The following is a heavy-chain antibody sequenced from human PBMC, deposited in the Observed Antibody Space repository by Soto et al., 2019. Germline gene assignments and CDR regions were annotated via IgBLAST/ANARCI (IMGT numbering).Heavy chain of an antibody. CDR2: AYYSGTT. J-gene: IGHJ4*01. CDR1: GASFSGSY. Sequence: QVLLQESGPGLVKPSETLSLTCAVSGASFSGSYWSWIRQPPGKGLEWIGYAYYSGTTVYNPSLKSRVSISVDTSKQHVSLRLNSVTAADTAVYYCAVWSALTQYYFDSWGHGTLVTVSS. CDR3: AVWSALTQYYFDS. D-gene: IGHD3-3*01. V-gene: IGHV4-59*13.